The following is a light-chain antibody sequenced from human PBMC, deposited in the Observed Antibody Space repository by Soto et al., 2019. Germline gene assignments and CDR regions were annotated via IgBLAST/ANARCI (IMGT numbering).Light chain of an antibody. V-gene: IGKV1-39*01. CDR2: AAS. CDR1: QNVNRY. CDR3: QQSYGIPQT. J-gene: IGKJ1*01. Sequence: IQLTQSPSSLSASVVDRVTITCLTSQNVNRYLNWYQEQPGKAPKLLIYAASILQSGVPSRFSGSGSGTDFTLAISSLQPEDFTTYYCQQSYGIPQTFGPGTKVDIK.